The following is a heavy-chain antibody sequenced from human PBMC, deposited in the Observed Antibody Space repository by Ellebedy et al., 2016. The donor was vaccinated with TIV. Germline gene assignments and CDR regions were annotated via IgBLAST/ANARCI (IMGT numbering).Heavy chain of an antibody. CDR1: GFTVSNNY. CDR3: AREIPGNFYGMDV. J-gene: IGHJ6*02. D-gene: IGHD2-2*01. V-gene: IGHV3-66*01. Sequence: GESLKISCAASGFTVSNNYMNWVRQAPGKGLEWVSVIYTGGTTYYEDSVKGRFTISRDNSKNTVYLQMNSLRAEDTAVYYCAREIPGNFYGMDVWGQGTTVTVSS. CDR2: IYTGGTT.